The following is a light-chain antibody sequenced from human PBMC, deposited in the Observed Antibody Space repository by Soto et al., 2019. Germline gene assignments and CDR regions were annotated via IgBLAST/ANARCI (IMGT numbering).Light chain of an antibody. V-gene: IGKV3-20*01. J-gene: IGKJ2*01. CDR1: QSVSSSY. CDR3: QQYGNSPYT. Sequence: EIVLTQSPGTLSLSPGVRATLSCRASQSVSSSYLAWNHQKPGQAPRLLIYGASSRATGTPDRFSGSGSRTAFTLTISRLEPEHSAVYYCQQYGNSPYTFGQGTKLDIK. CDR2: GAS.